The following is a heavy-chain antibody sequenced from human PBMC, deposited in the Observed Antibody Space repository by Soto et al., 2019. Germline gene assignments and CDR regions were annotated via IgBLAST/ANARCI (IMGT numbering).Heavy chain of an antibody. CDR2: IYYSGST. CDR1: GGSISSSSYY. CDR3: AKRLDDFWSGYYGMDV. V-gene: IGHV4-39*01. Sequence: SETLSLTCTVPGGSISSSSYYWGWIRQPPGKGLEWIGSIYYSGSTYYNPSLKSRVTISVDTSKNQFSLKLSSVTAADTAVYYGAKRLDDFWSGYYGMDVWGQGTTVTVSS. D-gene: IGHD3-3*01. J-gene: IGHJ6*02.